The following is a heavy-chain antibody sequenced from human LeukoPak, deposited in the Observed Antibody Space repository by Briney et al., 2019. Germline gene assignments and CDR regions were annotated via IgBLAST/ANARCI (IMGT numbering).Heavy chain of an antibody. V-gene: IGHV1-18*01. CDR3: ARVYYYDSSGYLKNYYFDY. CDR1: GYTFTSYG. D-gene: IGHD3-22*01. J-gene: IGHJ4*02. CDR2: ISAYNGNT. Sequence: ASVKVSCKASGYTFTSYGISWVRQAPGQGLEWMGWISAYNGNTNYAQKLQGRVTMTTDTSTSTAYMELRSLRSDDTAVYYCARVYYYDSSGYLKNYYFDYWGQGTLVTVSS.